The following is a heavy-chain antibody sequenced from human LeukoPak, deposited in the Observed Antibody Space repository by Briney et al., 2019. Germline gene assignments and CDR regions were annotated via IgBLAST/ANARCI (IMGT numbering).Heavy chain of an antibody. CDR2: IYYSGST. V-gene: IGHV4-59*08. CDR1: GGSISSYY. J-gene: IGHJ4*02. Sequence: PSETLSLTCTVSGGSISSYYWSWIRQPPGKGLEWIGYIYYSGSTNYNPSLKSRVTISVDTSKNQFSLKLSSVTAADTAVYYCARHPSYYDRIDYWGQGTLITVSS. CDR3: ARHPSYYDRIDY. D-gene: IGHD3-22*01.